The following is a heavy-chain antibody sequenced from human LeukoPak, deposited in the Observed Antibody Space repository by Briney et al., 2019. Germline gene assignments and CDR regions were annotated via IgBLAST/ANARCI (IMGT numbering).Heavy chain of an antibody. V-gene: IGHV1-2*02. CDR2: ISPNNGDT. Sequence: ASVKVSGKASGYTFTGYYMHWVRQAPGQGPEWMGWISPNNGDTRYSQKFQGRVTMTTDTSISTAYMELSGLTSDDTAVYYCAAPGYKYGYVLDHWGQGTLVTVSS. J-gene: IGHJ4*02. CDR1: GYTFTGYY. CDR3: AAPGYKYGYVLDH. D-gene: IGHD5-18*01.